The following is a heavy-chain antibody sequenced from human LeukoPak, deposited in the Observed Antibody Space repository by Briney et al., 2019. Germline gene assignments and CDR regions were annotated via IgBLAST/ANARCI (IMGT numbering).Heavy chain of an antibody. V-gene: IGHV1-2*02. CDR2: INSKNGGT. CDR1: GYTFPGHH. CDR3: ARDGYGGNSFDY. Sequence: ASVKVSCTASGYTFPGHHIHWVRQAPGQGLEWMGWINSKNGGTNYAQKFQGRVTMTRDTSINTAFMELSRLNSDDTAVYFCARDGYGGNSFDYWGQGTLVTVSS. D-gene: IGHD4-23*01. J-gene: IGHJ4*02.